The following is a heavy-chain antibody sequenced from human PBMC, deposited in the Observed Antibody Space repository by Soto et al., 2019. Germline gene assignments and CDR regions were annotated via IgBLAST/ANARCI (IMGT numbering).Heavy chain of an antibody. CDR2: ISGSGANR. D-gene: IGHD2-2*01. CDR3: AKASIVVIPAGSPWYFDL. CDR1: GFTFNNYA. Sequence: EVQLLESGGGLVQPGGSLRLSCAASGFTFNNYAMSWVRQAPGKGLEWVSAISGSGANRYYADSAKGRFTFSRDNSKNTLYLQMDSLRAEDTAVYYCAKASIVVIPAGSPWYFDLWGRGTLVTVSS. J-gene: IGHJ2*01. V-gene: IGHV3-23*01.